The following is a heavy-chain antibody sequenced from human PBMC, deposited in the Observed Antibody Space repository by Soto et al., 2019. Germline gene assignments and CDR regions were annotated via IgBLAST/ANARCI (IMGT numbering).Heavy chain of an antibody. CDR3: AKACSGGSCHHHSYYYYHYYMDV. D-gene: IGHD2-15*01. J-gene: IGHJ6*03. CDR1: GFTFSSYA. V-gene: IGHV3-23*01. Sequence: EVQLLESGGGLVQPGGSLRLSCAASGFTFSSYAMSWVRQAPGKGLEWVSAISGSGGSTYYADSVKGRFTISRDNSKNTLYLQMNSLRAEDTAVYYCAKACSGGSCHHHSYYYYHYYMDVWGKGTTVTVSS. CDR2: ISGSGGST.